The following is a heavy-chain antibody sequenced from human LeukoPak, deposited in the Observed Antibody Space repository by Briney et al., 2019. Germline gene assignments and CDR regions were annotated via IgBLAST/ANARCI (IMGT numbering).Heavy chain of an antibody. CDR3: AKSASYAGPYYFDY. V-gene: IGHV3-23*01. Sequence: GGSLRLSCAASGFTFSTYAMAWVRQAPGKGLEWASVLSDGGDYTYYADSVKGRFTISRDNSKNTLYLQMNSLRAEDTAVYYCAKSASYAGPYYFDYWGQGTLVTVSS. J-gene: IGHJ4*02. CDR2: LSDGGDYT. D-gene: IGHD3-16*01. CDR1: GFTFSTYA.